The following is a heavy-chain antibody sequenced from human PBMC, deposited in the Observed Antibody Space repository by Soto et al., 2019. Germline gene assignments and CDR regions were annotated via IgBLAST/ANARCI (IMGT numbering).Heavy chain of an antibody. D-gene: IGHD5-18*01. CDR2: IDPSGGKT. CDR3: ARVMRSLLSITALDT. Sequence: ASVKVSCKASGYTFTRDQIHWVRQAPGQGLEWMGMIDPSGGKTNYAQKFQGRVTMTRDTSTNTVYMALSSLRSEDTAIYFCARVMRSLLSITALDTWGQGTLVTVSS. V-gene: IGHV1-46*01. CDR1: GYTFTRDQ. J-gene: IGHJ5*02.